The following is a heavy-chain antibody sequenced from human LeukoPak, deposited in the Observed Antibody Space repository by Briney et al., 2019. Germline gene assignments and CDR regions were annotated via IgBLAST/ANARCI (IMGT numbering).Heavy chain of an antibody. V-gene: IGHV3-7*01. Sequence: GGSLRLSCAASGFTFSNFWMSWVRQAPGKGLEWVANIKQDGNEKYYVDSVKGRFTISRDNSKNTLYLQMNSLRAEDTAVYYWAKVGEGGAIDYWARGPLVTVPS. CDR1: GFTFSNFW. D-gene: IGHD2-21*01. J-gene: IGHJ4*02. CDR2: IKQDGNEK. CDR3: AKVGEGGAIDY.